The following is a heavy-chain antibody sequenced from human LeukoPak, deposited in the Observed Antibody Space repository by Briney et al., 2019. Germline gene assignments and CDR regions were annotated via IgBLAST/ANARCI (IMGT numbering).Heavy chain of an antibody. CDR3: AKEYPRILDYFDY. D-gene: IGHD2-8*02. J-gene: IGHJ4*02. Sequence: PGGSLRLSCAASGFTFSSYSMNWVRQAPGKGLEWVSSISSSSSYIYYADSVKGRFTIFRDNSKNTLYLQMNSLRPEDTAVYYCAKEYPRILDYFDYWGQGTLVTVSS. CDR2: ISSSSSYI. V-gene: IGHV3-21*04. CDR1: GFTFSSYS.